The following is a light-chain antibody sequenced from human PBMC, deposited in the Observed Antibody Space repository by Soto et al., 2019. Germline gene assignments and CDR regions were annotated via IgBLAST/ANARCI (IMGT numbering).Light chain of an antibody. J-gene: IGKJ1*01. CDR2: DAS. V-gene: IGKV1-5*01. CDR3: QQYNSYSPKT. CDR1: QSISSW. Sequence: DIQMTQSPSTLSASVGDRVTITCRASQSISSWLAWYQQKPGKAPKLLIYDASSLESGVPSRFSGSGSGTEYTLNISSLQPDDFATYYCQQYNSYSPKTFGHGTKVEIK.